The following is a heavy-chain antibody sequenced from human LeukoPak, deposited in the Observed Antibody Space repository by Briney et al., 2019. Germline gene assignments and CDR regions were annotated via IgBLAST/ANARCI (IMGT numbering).Heavy chain of an antibody. D-gene: IGHD2-2*01. V-gene: IGHV3-9*01. CDR1: GFTFDDYA. CDR3: AKPRYCSGTSCPHDAFDI. Sequence: PGGSLRLSCAASGFTFDDYAMHWVRQAPGKGLEWVSGISWNSGSIAYADSVKGRFTISRDNAKSSLYLQMNSLRAEDTALYYCAKPRYCSGTSCPHDAFDIWGQGTMVTVSS. J-gene: IGHJ3*02. CDR2: ISWNSGSI.